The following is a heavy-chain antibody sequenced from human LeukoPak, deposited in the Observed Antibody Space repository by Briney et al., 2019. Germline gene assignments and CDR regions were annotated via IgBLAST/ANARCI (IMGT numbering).Heavy chain of an antibody. Sequence: GGSLRLSCAASGFTFSSYWMHWVRQAPGKGLVWVSRINSDGSSTNYADSVKGRFTISRDNAKNTLYLQMNSLRAEDTAVYYCASVGIAVAPSDAFDIWGQGTMVTVSS. D-gene: IGHD6-19*01. CDR3: ASVGIAVAPSDAFDI. V-gene: IGHV3-74*01. CDR2: INSDGSST. CDR1: GFTFSSYW. J-gene: IGHJ3*02.